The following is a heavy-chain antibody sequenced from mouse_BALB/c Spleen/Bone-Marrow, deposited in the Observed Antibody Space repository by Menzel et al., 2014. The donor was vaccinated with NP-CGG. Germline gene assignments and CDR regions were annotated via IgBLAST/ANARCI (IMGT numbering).Heavy chain of an antibody. D-gene: IGHD2-3*01. CDR1: GFDFSRYW. CDR3: ARNDGFSFGY. J-gene: IGHJ3*01. V-gene: IGHV4-1*02. CDR2: INPDSSTI. Sequence: EVKLVESGGGLVQPGGPLKLSCAASGFDFSRYWMSWVRQAPGIGLGWIGEINPDSSTINYTPSLKDKFIISRDNAKNTLYLQMSKVRSEDTALYYCARNDGFSFGYWGQGTLVTVSA.